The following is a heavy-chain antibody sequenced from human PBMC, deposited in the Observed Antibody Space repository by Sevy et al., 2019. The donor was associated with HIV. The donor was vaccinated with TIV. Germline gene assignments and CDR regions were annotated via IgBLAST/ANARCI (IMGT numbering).Heavy chain of an antibody. V-gene: IGHV1-46*01. CDR3: ARDRDLSGSYLEYYYYAMDV. D-gene: IGHD1-26*01. CDR1: GYTFTTYY. CDR2: IDPSGST. J-gene: IGHJ6*02. Sequence: GESLKISCKASGYTFTTYYTHWVRQAPGQGLEWMGLIDPSGSTRYAQKFQGRVSMTGDTSTTTLYMELSSLTSEDTAVYYCARDRDLSGSYLEYYYYAMDVWGQGTTVTVSS.